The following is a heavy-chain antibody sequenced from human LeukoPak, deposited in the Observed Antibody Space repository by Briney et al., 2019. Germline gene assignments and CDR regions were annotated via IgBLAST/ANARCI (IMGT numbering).Heavy chain of an antibody. CDR1: GFTFSSYA. CDR3: ARDFIVVVPAAIGGFDP. Sequence: GRSLRLSCAASGFTFSSYAMHWVRQAPGKGLEWVTVISYDGSNKYYADSVKGRFTISRDNSKNTLYLQMNSLRAEDTAVYCCARDFIVVVPAAIGGFDPWGQGTLVTVSS. J-gene: IGHJ5*02. CDR2: ISYDGSNK. V-gene: IGHV3-30-3*01. D-gene: IGHD2-2*01.